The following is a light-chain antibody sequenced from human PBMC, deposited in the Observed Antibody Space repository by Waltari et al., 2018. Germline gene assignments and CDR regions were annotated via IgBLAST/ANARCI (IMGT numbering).Light chain of an antibody. CDR1: QSVSTN. V-gene: IGKV3-15*01. Sequence: EILMTQSPATLYVSPGDRVTLACRASQSVSTNVAWYQHKPGQAPRLLIYNGFTRATGIPARFSASGSGAEFTLTISSLQSEDFAVYFCQQWDKWPLTFGQGT. CDR3: QQWDKWPLT. J-gene: IGKJ2*01. CDR2: NGF.